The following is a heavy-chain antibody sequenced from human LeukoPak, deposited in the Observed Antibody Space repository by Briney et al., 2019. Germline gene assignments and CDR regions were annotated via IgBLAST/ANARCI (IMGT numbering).Heavy chain of an antibody. D-gene: IGHD1-26*01. CDR3: ARRATTKYTFDY. CDR1: GFTFSSYA. J-gene: IGHJ4*02. CDR2: ISGSGGST. V-gene: IGHV3-23*01. Sequence: AGGSLRLSCAASGFTFSSYAMTWVRQAPGKGLEWVSTISGSGGSTYYADSVKGRFTISRDNSKNTLYLQMNSLRAEDTAVYFCARRATTKYTFDYWGQGTLVTVSS.